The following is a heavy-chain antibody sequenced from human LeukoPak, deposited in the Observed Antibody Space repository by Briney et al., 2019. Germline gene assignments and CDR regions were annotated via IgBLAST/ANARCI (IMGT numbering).Heavy chain of an antibody. CDR1: GGTFSSYA. D-gene: IGHD6-13*01. J-gene: IGHJ4*02. V-gene: IGHV1-69*04. Sequence: ASVKVSCKASGGTFSSYAIIWVRQAPGQGLEWMGRIIPILGIANYAQKFQGRVTITADKSTSTAYMELSSLRCEDTAVYYCARETYSSPYYFDYWGQGTLVTVSS. CDR2: IIPILGIA. CDR3: ARETYSSPYYFDY.